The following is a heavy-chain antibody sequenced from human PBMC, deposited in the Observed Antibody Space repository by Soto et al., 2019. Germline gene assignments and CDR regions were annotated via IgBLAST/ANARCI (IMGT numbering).Heavy chain of an antibody. Sequence: ASVKVSCKVSGYTLTELSMHWVRQAPGKGLEWMGGFDPEDGETIYAQKFQGRVTMTEDTSTDTAYMELSSLIFEDTAVYYCATGKAPLVHADYWGQGTLVTVSS. D-gene: IGHD1-1*01. V-gene: IGHV1-24*01. CDR1: GYTLTELS. CDR2: FDPEDGET. J-gene: IGHJ4*02. CDR3: ATGKAPLVHADY.